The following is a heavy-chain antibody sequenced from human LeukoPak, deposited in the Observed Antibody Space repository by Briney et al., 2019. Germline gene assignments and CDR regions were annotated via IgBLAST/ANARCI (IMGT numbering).Heavy chain of an antibody. CDR3: ARGSGYYLDFDY. CDR1: GGSISSYD. J-gene: IGHJ4*02. D-gene: IGHD3-22*01. Sequence: SETLSLTCTVSGGSISSYDWSWLRQPPGKGLEWVGYIYYSGSTNYYPALKSRVTISVETSKNQYSLKLSSVTAAETAVYYCARGSGYYLDFDYWGQGTLVTVSS. CDR2: IYYSGST. V-gene: IGHV4-59*01.